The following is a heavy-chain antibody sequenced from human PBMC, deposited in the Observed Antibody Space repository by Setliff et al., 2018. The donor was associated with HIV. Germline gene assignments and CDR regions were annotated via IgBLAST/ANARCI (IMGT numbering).Heavy chain of an antibody. D-gene: IGHD1-1*01. CDR1: GRSLSGYY. V-gene: IGHV4-31*11. Sequence: PSETLSLTCAVYGRSLSGYYWTWIRQQPGKGLEWIGYISYSGSTYYNPSLKSRLTMSIDTSKSHFSLNLNSVTAADTAVYYCARGTTSITFDYWSQGTLVTVSS. CDR3: ARGTTSITFDY. CDR2: ISYSGST. J-gene: IGHJ4*02.